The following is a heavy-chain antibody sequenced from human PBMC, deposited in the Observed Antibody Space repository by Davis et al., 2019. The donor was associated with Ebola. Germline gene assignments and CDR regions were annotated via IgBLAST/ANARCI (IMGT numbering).Heavy chain of an antibody. J-gene: IGHJ3*02. V-gene: IGHV4-34*01. D-gene: IGHD2-2*01. Sequence: PSETLSLTCAVYGESFSAYYWNWIRQSPGKGLEWIGYIYHDGSTDYNPSLKGRLAISRDPSKSQFSLKIRSVTASDTAVYFCASSRTVAPADSPLDAFDIWGQGTMVFVSS. CDR1: GESFSAYY. CDR3: ASSRTVAPADSPLDAFDI. CDR2: IYHDGST.